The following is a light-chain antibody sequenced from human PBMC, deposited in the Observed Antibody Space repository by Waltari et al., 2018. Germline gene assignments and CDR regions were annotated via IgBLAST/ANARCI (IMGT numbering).Light chain of an antibody. CDR2: EVT. V-gene: IGLV2-8*01. Sequence: QSVLTQPPSATGSPGQSVTISCTGTNSDVGAYNYVSWYQHPPGKVPKLLIYEVTKRPPGVPDRLAGSKSGNTAALTVSGLQADDEADYCCSSYAHNNQFVCGTGTKVTVL. CDR3: SSYAHNNQFV. J-gene: IGLJ1*01. CDR1: NSDVGAYNY.